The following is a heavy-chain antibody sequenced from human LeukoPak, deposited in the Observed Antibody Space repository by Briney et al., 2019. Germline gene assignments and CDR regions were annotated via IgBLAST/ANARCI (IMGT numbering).Heavy chain of an antibody. CDR3: AADLYDILTGYYSYFDY. V-gene: IGHV1-58*01. Sequence: SVKVSCKASGFTFTSSAVQWVRQARGQRLEWIGWIVAGSGNTNYAQKFQERVTITRDMSTSTAYMELSSLRSEDTAVYYCAADLYDILTGYYSYFDYWGQGTLVTVSS. CDR2: IVAGSGNT. CDR1: GFTFTSSA. J-gene: IGHJ4*02. D-gene: IGHD3-9*01.